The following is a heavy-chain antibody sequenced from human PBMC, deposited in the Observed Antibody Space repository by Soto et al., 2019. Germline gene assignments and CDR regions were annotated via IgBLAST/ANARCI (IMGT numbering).Heavy chain of an antibody. J-gene: IGHJ6*03. V-gene: IGHV5-51*01. CDR1: GYSFTSYW. CDR3: ARGGGYSYGLVPHYYYYYMDV. Sequence: PGESLKISCKGSGYSFTSYWIGWVRQMPGKGLEWMGIIYPGDSDTRYSPSFQGQVTISADKSVSTAYLQWSSLKASDTAMYYCARGGGYSYGLVPHYYYYYMDVWGKGTTVTVSS. D-gene: IGHD5-18*01. CDR2: IYPGDSDT.